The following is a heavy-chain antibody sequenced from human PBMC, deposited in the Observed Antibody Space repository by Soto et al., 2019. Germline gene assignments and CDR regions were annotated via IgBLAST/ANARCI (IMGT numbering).Heavy chain of an antibody. D-gene: IGHD6-25*01. CDR2: ISAYNGNT. J-gene: IGHJ4*02. CDR1: GYTFANYG. CDR3: ARDDRTAGHGSYAYFDY. V-gene: IGHV1-18*01. Sequence: QVQLVQSGAEVKKPGASVKVSCKASGYTFANYGISWVRRAPGQGLEWMAWISAYNGNTNHAEKLQGRVTLTTDTSTSTAYFELSSLRSDDTAVYYYARDDRTAGHGSYAYFDYWGQGTLVTVSS.